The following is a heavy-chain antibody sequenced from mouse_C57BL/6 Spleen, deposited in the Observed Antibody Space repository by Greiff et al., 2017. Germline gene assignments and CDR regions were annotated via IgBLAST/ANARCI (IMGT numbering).Heavy chain of an antibody. CDR1: GYAFSSSW. CDR2: IYPGDGDT. J-gene: IGHJ3*01. Sequence: VQLQQSGPELVKPGASVKISCKASGYAFSSSWMNWVKQRPGKGLEWIGRIYPGDGDTNYNGKFKGKATLTADKSSSTASMQLSSLTSEDSAVYFCAREDYYGSSPAWFAYWGQGTLVTVSA. CDR3: AREDYYGSSPAWFAY. V-gene: IGHV1-82*01. D-gene: IGHD1-1*01.